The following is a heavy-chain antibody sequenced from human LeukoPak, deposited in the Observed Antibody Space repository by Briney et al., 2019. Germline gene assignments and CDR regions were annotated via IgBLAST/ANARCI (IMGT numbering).Heavy chain of an antibody. V-gene: IGHV1-46*01. CDR3: ARGVRYYYDSSGSAVYYYYYMDV. Sequence: ASVKVSFKASGYTFISYYMHWVRQAPGQGLEWMGIINPSGGSTSYAQKFQGRVTMTRDTSTSTVYMELSSLRSGDTAVYYCARGVRYYYDSSGSAVYYYYYMDVWGKGTTVTISS. CDR1: GYTFISYY. D-gene: IGHD3-22*01. CDR2: INPSGGST. J-gene: IGHJ6*03.